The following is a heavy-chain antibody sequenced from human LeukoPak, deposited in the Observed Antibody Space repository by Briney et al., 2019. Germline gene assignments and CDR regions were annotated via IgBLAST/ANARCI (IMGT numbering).Heavy chain of an antibody. Sequence: ASVKVSCKASGYTFTSYYMHWVRQAPGQGLEWMGIINPTGGSTNYAQKFQGRVTMTRDTPTRTVNMELSSLRSEDTAVYYCARVSPAIEYSSSLYYYYMDVWGKGTTVTVSS. V-gene: IGHV1-46*01. J-gene: IGHJ6*03. D-gene: IGHD6-6*01. CDR2: INPTGGST. CDR3: ARVSPAIEYSSSLYYYYMDV. CDR1: GYTFTSYY.